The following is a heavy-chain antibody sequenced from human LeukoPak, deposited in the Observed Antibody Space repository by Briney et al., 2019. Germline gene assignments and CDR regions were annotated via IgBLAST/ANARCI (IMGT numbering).Heavy chain of an antibody. CDR1: GFTFSSYG. V-gene: IGHV3-30*02. Sequence: GGSLRLSCAASGFTFSSYGMHWARQAPGKGLEWVAFIRYDGSNKYYADSVKGRFTISRDNSKNTLYLQMNSLRAEDTAVYYCAKDRATVRGVIITTDYWGQGTLVTVSS. J-gene: IGHJ4*02. CDR3: AKDRATVRGVIITTDY. CDR2: IRYDGSNK. D-gene: IGHD3-10*01.